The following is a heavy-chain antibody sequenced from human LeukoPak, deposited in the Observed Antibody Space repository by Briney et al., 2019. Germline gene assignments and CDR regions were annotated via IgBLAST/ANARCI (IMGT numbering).Heavy chain of an antibody. D-gene: IGHD3-10*01. CDR3: ARDGRGYYYGSLDY. CDR1: GFTFCDYY. CDR2: ISSSGSYT. Sequence: GSLRLSCAASGFTFCDYYISWGRPAPREGLEWVSYISSSGSYTNYADSVKGRFTISRDNAKNSLYLQMKSLRAEDTAVYYCARDGRGYYYGSLDYWGQGPLVTVSS. J-gene: IGHJ4*02. V-gene: IGHV3-11*06.